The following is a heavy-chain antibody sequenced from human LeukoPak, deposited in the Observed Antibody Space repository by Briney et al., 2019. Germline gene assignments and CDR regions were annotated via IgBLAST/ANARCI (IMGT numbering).Heavy chain of an antibody. J-gene: IGHJ4*02. Sequence: SETLSLTCTVSGGSISSYYWSWIRQPPGKGLEWIGYIYYSGSTNYNPSLKSRVTISVDTSKNQFSLKLSSGNAADTAVYYCARGTDRLFDSWGQGTLVTVSS. CDR3: ARGTDRLFDS. V-gene: IGHV4-59*01. CDR2: IYYSGST. CDR1: GGSISSYY. D-gene: IGHD2-2*01.